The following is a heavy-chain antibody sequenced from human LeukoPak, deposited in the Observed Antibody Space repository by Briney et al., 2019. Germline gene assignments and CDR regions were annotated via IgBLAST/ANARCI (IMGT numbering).Heavy chain of an antibody. CDR2: ISAYNGNT. J-gene: IGHJ3*02. CDR3: ARGLPGDAFDI. D-gene: IGHD2-15*01. Sequence: ASVKVSCKASGYTFTSYGISWMRQAPGQGLEWMGWISAYNGNTNYAQKFQGRVAMTTDTSTSTAYMELRSLRSEDTAVYYCARGLPGDAFDIWGQGTMVTVSS. V-gene: IGHV1-18*01. CDR1: GYTFTSYG.